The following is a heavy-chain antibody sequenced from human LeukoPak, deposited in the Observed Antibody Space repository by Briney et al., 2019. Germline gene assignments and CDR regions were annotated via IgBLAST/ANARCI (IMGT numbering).Heavy chain of an antibody. D-gene: IGHD2-2*01. CDR1: GYTFTSCD. V-gene: IGHV1-8*01. J-gene: IGHJ3*02. CDR3: AAEYCSSTSCYRGAFDI. CDR2: MNPNSGNT. Sequence: ASVKVSRKASGYTFTSCDINWVRQATGQGLEWMGWMNPNSGNTGYAQKFQGRVTMTRNTSISTAYMELRSLRSDDTAVYYCAAEYCSSTSCYRGAFDIWGQGTMVTVSS.